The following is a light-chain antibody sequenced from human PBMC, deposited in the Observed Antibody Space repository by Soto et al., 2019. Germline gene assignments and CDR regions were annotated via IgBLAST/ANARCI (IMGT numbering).Light chain of an antibody. CDR3: QQYISTPLT. V-gene: IGKV3-20*01. J-gene: IGKJ4*01. CDR1: QTVSSNF. CDR2: GAS. Sequence: EIVLTQSPGTLSLSPGERATLSCRASQTVSSNFLAWYQQKPGQAPRFLIYGASNRAAGIPDRFSGSGSGTDFTLTITRLEPEDFAVYYCQQYISTPLTFGGGTKVDIK.